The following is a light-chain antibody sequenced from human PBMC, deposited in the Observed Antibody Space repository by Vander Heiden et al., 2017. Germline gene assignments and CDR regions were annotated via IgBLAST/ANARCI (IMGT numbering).Light chain of an antibody. CDR2: WAS. CDR1: QSVLYSSNNKNY. Sequence: DILMTQSPDSLAVSLGERATINCKSSQSVLYSSNNKNYLAWYQQKPGQPPKVLIYWASTRESGVPDRFSGSGSGTDFTLTISSLQAEDVAVYYCQQYYSTPWTFGQGTKVEIK. V-gene: IGKV4-1*01. J-gene: IGKJ1*01. CDR3: QQYYSTPWT.